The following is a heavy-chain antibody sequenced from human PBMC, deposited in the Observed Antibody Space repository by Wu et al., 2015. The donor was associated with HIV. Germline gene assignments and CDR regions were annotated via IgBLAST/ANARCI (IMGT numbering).Heavy chain of an antibody. Sequence: QVHLVQSGAEVKKPGTSVKVSCKASEYIFSTSYLHWVRQAPGQGLEWMGVINPSANKISYAQIFQGRITMTRDTSTRTVYMELNSLRFDDTALYYCCSRRGGHGGFNMWGQGTTIIVSS. J-gene: IGHJ3*02. V-gene: IGHV1-46*03. CDR2: INPSANKI. CDR3: CSRRGGHGGFNM. CDR1: EYIFSTSY. D-gene: IGHD3-16*01.